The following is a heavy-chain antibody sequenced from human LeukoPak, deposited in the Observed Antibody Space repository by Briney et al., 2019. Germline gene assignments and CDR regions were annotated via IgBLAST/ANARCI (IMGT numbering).Heavy chain of an antibody. CDR2: VDPEDGET. CDR1: GGTFSSYA. CDR3: LGGTNFDY. V-gene: IGHV1-69-2*01. J-gene: IGHJ4*02. D-gene: IGHD6-19*01. Sequence: ASMKVSYKASGGTFSSYAISWVRQAPGKGLEWMGLVDPEDGETIYAEKFQGRVTITADTSTDTAYMELSSLRSEDTAVYYCLGGTNFDYWGQGTLVTVSS.